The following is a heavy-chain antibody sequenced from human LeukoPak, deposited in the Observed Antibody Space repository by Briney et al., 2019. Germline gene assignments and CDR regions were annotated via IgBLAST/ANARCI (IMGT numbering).Heavy chain of an antibody. CDR1: GYTFTGYF. J-gene: IGHJ3*02. CDR2: INPNSGGT. Sequence: ASVKVSCKASGYTFTGYFMHWVRQAPGPGLEWMGWINPNSGGTNYAQKFQGRVNMTRDTSISTAYMELSRLRSDDTAVYYCARDTMGQKLDAFDIWGQGTMVTFSS. V-gene: IGHV1-2*02. D-gene: IGHD6-13*01. CDR3: ARDTMGQKLDAFDI.